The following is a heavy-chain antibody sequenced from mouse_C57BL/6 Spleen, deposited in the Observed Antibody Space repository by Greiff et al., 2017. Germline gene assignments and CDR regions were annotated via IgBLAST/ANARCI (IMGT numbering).Heavy chain of an antibody. CDR3: ARRGGSSYGWYFDV. CDR2: IYPGDGDT. D-gene: IGHD1-1*01. V-gene: IGHV1-80*01. Sequence: VQLQQSGASVKISCKASGYAFSSYWMNWVKQRPGKGLEWIGQIYPGDGDTNYNGKFKGKATLTADKSSSTAYMQLSSLTSEDSAVYFCARRGGSSYGWYFDVWGTGTTVTVSS. J-gene: IGHJ1*03. CDR1: GYAFSSYW.